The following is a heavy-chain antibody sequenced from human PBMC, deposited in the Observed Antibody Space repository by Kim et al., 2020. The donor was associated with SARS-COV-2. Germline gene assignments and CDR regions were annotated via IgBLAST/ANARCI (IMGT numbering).Heavy chain of an antibody. CDR1: GGSISSGSYY. Sequence: SETLSLTCTVSGGSISSGSYYWSWIRQPAGKGLEWIGRIYTSGSTNYNPSLKSRVTISVDTSKNQFSLKLSSVTAADTAVYYCARDSEELLWFGELNGAPYGMDVWGQGTTVTVSS. V-gene: IGHV4-61*02. CDR2: IYTSGST. CDR3: ARDSEELLWFGELNGAPYGMDV. D-gene: IGHD3-10*01. J-gene: IGHJ6*02.